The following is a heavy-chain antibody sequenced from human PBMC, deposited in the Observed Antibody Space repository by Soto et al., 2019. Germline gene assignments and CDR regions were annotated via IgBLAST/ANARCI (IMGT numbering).Heavy chain of an antibody. D-gene: IGHD3-10*01. CDR3: ARSKVYGASNLAY. J-gene: IGHJ4*02. CDR1: GGAFSDYY. CDR2: ISHSGST. Sequence: PAETLSLTCAVYGGAFSDYYSTWSRHPPGKGLEWIGEISHSGSTDYNPSLKSRVTISLDTSKNLLSLKLSSVTAADTAVYYCARSKVYGASNLAYWGQGTPVTVSS. V-gene: IGHV4-34*01.